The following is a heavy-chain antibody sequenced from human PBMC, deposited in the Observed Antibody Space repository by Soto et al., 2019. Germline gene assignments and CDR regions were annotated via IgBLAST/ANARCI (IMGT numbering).Heavy chain of an antibody. CDR2: TSYDGNNR. J-gene: IGHJ4*02. Sequence: WGSLRLSCAGSGFSFSSYVWSWVRQAPGRGLEWVAATSYDGNNRYYADSVRGQFNISRDNSNNTWDLEMETPRPEDTAVYYCAGVYYGGDSVNNFWGQGTPVTVSS. CDR3: AGVYYGGDSVNNF. CDR1: GFSFSSYV. D-gene: IGHD2-21*02. V-gene: IGHV3-30-3*01.